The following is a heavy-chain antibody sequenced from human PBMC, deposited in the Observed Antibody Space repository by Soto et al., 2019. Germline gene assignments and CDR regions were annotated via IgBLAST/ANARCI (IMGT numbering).Heavy chain of an antibody. CDR3: ATRYYDFWSGYSTNYYYYGMDV. V-gene: IGHV5-51*01. Sequence: GESLKISCKGSGYSFTSYWIGWVRQMPGKGLEWMGIIYPGDSDTRYSPSFQGQVTISADKSISTAYLQWSSLKASDTAMYYCATRYYDFWSGYSTNYYYYGMDVWGQGTTVTVSS. D-gene: IGHD3-3*01. CDR1: GYSFTSYW. J-gene: IGHJ6*02. CDR2: IYPGDSDT.